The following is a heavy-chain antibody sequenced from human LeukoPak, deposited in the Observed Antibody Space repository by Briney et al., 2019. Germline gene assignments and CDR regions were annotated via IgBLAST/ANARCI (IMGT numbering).Heavy chain of an antibody. J-gene: IGHJ3*02. Sequence: PSETLSLTCTVSGGSISSYYWNWIRQPAGKGLEWIGCIYTSGSTNYNPSLKSRVTMSVDTSKNQFSLKLSSVTAADTAVYYCAVAYEVAATRTAFDIWGQGTMVTVSS. CDR3: AVAYEVAATRTAFDI. V-gene: IGHV4-4*07. CDR2: IYTSGST. CDR1: GGSISSYY. D-gene: IGHD2-15*01.